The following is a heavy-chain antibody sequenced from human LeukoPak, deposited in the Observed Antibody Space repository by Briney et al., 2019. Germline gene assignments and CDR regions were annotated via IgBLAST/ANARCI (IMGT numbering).Heavy chain of an antibody. V-gene: IGHV1-69*04. CDR2: IIPILGIA. J-gene: IGHJ4*02. CDR1: GGTFSSYA. Sequence: SVKVFCKASGGTFSSYAISWVRQAPGQGLEWMGRIIPILGIANYAQKFQGRVTITADKSTSTAYMELSSLRSEDTAVYYCARAQSTGYFDYWGQGTLVTVSS. CDR3: ARAQSTGYFDY. D-gene: IGHD2-8*02.